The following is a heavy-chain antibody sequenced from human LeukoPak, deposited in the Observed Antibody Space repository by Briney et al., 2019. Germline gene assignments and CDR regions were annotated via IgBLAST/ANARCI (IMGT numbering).Heavy chain of an antibody. CDR3: ATLKGGITGTPPGGYYYGMDV. J-gene: IGHJ6*02. CDR2: FDPEDGET. D-gene: IGHD1-20*01. Sequence: TANHSRKVSGYTLTELSMHWVRQAPGKGHEWMGGFDPEDGETIYAQKFQGRVTMTEDTSTDTAYMELSSLRSEDTAVYYCATLKGGITGTPPGGYYYGMDVWGQGTTVTVSS. V-gene: IGHV1-24*01. CDR1: GYTLTELS.